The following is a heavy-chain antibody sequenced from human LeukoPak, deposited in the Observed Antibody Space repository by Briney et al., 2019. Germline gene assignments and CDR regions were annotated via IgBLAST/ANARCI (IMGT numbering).Heavy chain of an antibody. D-gene: IGHD6-19*01. CDR2: ISSTGIYT. CDR1: GFTVSSNY. J-gene: IGHJ4*02. Sequence: EPGGSLRLSCAASGFTVSSNYMSWIRQAPGKGLEWISYISSTGIYTNYADSVKGRFTISRDNAKNSLYLQMNSLRAEDTAVYYCARDRGRYTSGWYFDYWGQGTLVTVSS. CDR3: ARDRGRYTSGWYFDY. V-gene: IGHV3-11*06.